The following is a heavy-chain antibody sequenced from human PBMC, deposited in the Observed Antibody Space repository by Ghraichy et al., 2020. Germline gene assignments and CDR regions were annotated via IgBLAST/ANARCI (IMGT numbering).Heavy chain of an antibody. Sequence: GESLNISCAASGFTFNTYSMNWVRQAPGKGLEWVSSITSSSSDICYADSVKGRFTISRDNAENSLYLQMNSLRAEDTAVYYCARTFVGYSYGKMDYWGHGTLVTVSS. D-gene: IGHD5-18*01. V-gene: IGHV3-21*01. CDR3: ARTFVGYSYGKMDY. J-gene: IGHJ4*01. CDR1: GFTFNTYS. CDR2: ITSSSSDI.